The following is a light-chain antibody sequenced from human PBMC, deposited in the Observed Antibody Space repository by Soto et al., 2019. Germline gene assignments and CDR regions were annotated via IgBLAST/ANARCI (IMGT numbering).Light chain of an antibody. CDR2: GSS. CDR3: QQYGSSPPYT. V-gene: IGKV3-20*01. J-gene: IGKJ2*01. CDR1: QSVSNNY. Sequence: VLTQSPGTLSLSPGERATLSCRASQSVSNNYLAWYQQKPGQSPKLLIFGSSDRATGIPDRFSGSGSGTDFTLTISRLEPEDFAVYYCQQYGSSPPYTFGQGTKLEIK.